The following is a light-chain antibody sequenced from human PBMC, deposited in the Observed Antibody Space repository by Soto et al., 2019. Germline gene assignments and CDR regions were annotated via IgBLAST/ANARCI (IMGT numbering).Light chain of an antibody. J-gene: IGLJ3*02. CDR3: AVGDDGLDAWM. CDR1: RSNIGSNS. CDR2: GSN. Sequence: QSVLTQAPSASGTPGQRVTMSCSGSRSNIGSNSVSWYQQLPGTVPTLPIYGSNERPLGVPDRFSVSKSGTSASLAISRLRAEDEAHYYCAVGDDGLDAWMFGGGTKLTVL. V-gene: IGLV1-44*01.